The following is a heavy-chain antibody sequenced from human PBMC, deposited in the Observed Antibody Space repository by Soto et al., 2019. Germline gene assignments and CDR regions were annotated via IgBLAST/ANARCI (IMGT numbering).Heavy chain of an antibody. CDR1: GGSISSSSYY. CDR2: IYYSGST. J-gene: IGHJ4*02. V-gene: IGHV4-39*01. Sequence: QLQLQESGPGLVKPSETLSLTCTVSGGSISSSSYYWGWIRQPPGKGLEWIGSIYYSGSTYYNPSLKSRVTISVDTSKNQFSLKLSSVTAADTAVYYCASLMNDYCDYASAYWGQGTLVTVSS. D-gene: IGHD4-17*01. CDR3: ASLMNDYCDYASAY.